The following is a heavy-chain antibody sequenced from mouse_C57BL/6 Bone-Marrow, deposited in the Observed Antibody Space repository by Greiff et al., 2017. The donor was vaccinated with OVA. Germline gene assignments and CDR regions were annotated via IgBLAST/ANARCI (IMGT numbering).Heavy chain of an antibody. J-gene: IGHJ1*03. Sequence: DVKLVESGGDLVKPGGSLKLSCAASGFTFSSYGMSWVRQTPDKRLEWVATISSGGSYTYYPDSVKGRFTISRDNAKNTLYLQMSSLKSEDTAMYYCARPYYYGSSYWYFYVWCTGTTVTVSS. CDR3: ARPYYYGSSYWYFYV. D-gene: IGHD1-1*01. V-gene: IGHV5-6*02. CDR1: GFTFSSYG. CDR2: ISSGGSYT.